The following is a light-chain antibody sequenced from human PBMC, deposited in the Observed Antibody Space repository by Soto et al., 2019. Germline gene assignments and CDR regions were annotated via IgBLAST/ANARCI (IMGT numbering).Light chain of an antibody. V-gene: IGKV3-15*01. Sequence: EIVMTQSPATLSVSPGERATLSCRANQSVSSNLAWYQQKTGQAPRLLIYGASTRATGIPARFSGSGSGTEFTLTISSLQSEDFSVYYGQHYNFWPSWTFGQGTKVEIK. CDR1: QSVSSN. CDR3: QHYNFWPSWT. CDR2: GAS. J-gene: IGKJ1*01.